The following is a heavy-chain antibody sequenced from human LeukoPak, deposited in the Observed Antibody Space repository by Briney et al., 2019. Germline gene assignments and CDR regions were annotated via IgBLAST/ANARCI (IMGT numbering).Heavy chain of an antibody. J-gene: IGHJ4*02. CDR2: ISAGGSGT. V-gene: IGHV3-23*01. CDR1: GFTFSTYA. CDR3: GKKGQGYYFDY. Sequence: GGSLRLSCAASGFTFSTYAMSWVRQAPGKGLEWVSAISAGGSGTYYADPVKGRFTISRDNSKNTLYLQLSSLRPEDTAVYYCGKKGQGYYFDYWGQGILVTVSS.